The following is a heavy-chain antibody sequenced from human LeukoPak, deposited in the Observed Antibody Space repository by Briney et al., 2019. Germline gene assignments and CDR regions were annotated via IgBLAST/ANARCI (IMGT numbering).Heavy chain of an antibody. V-gene: IGHV4-59*11. D-gene: IGHD6-13*01. CDR3: ARTTSYSSSWWYNSEDYYYYYYMDV. Sequence: SETLSLTCTVSGGSISSHYWSWIRQPPGKGLEWIGYIYYSGSTNYNPSLKSRVTISVDTSKNQFSLKLSSVTAADMAVYYCARTTSYSSSWWYNSEDYYYYYYMDVWGKGTTVTVSS. J-gene: IGHJ6*03. CDR2: IYYSGST. CDR1: GGSISSHY.